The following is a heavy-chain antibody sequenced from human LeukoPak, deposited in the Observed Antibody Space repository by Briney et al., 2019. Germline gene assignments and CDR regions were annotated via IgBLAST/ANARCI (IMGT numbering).Heavy chain of an antibody. CDR2: ISGSGSGGNT. V-gene: IGHV3-48*03. J-gene: IGHJ4*02. CDR3: ARDVGKAYFDY. Sequence: SGGSLRLSCAASGFTFSSYEMNWVRQAPGKGLEWVSNISGSGSGGNTYHADSVKGRFTISRDNAKNSLYLQMASLRAEDTAVYYCARDVGKAYFDYWGQGTLVTVSS. CDR1: GFTFSSYE. D-gene: IGHD2-15*01.